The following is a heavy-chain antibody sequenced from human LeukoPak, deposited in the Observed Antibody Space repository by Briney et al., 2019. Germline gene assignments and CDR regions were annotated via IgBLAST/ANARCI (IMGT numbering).Heavy chain of an antibody. CDR1: GYTFTGYY. J-gene: IGHJ4*02. D-gene: IGHD5-24*01. V-gene: IGHV1-2*02. Sequence: ASVKVSCKASGYTFTGYYMHWVRQAPGQGLEWMGWINPNSGGTNYAQKFQGRVTMTRDMSISTAYMELSRLRSDDTAVYYCARAGDGYNPLDYWGQGTLVTVSS. CDR3: ARAGDGYNPLDY. CDR2: INPNSGGT.